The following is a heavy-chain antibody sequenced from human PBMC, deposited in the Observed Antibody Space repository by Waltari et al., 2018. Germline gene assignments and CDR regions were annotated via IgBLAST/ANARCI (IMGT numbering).Heavy chain of an antibody. V-gene: IGHV1-69-2*01. Sequence: VQLVQSGAAVKKPGATVNISCKVSGYTFTDYYMHWRQQAPGNGLEWMGLVDTEDCKTINEQKSHGRVRITAEKATCTAYMELSSLRSEDTAVYDCSSLAAAGTLDYWGQGTLVTVSS. D-gene: IGHD6-13*01. CDR2: VDTEDCKT. CDR3: SSLAAAGTLDY. J-gene: IGHJ4*02. CDR1: GYTFTDYY.